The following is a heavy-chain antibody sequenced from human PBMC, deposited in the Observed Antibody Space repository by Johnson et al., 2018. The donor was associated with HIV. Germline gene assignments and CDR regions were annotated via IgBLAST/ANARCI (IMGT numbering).Heavy chain of an antibody. CDR1: GFTLSSYG. CDR2: ISYDGSNK. Sequence: QMQLVESGGGVVQPGRSLRLSCAASGFTLSSYGMHWVRQAPGKGLAWVAIISYDGSNKYYRDSVKGRFTISRDNSKNRRYLQMNSLRAEDTAVYYCAKERAYIRTFDIWGQGTLVTVSS. J-gene: IGHJ3*02. D-gene: IGHD5-18*01. V-gene: IGHV3-30*18. CDR3: AKERAYIRTFDI.